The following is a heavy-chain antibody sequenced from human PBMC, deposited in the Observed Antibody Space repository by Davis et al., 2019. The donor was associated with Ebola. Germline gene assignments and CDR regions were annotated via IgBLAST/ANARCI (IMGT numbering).Heavy chain of an antibody. CDR2: IKSKTDGGTT. J-gene: IGHJ4*02. CDR1: GFTFSNAW. V-gene: IGHV3-15*07. Sequence: GESLKISCAASGFTFSNAWMNWVRQAPGKGLEWVGRIKSKTDGGTTDYAAPVKGRFTISRDDSKNTLYLQMNSLKTEDTAVYYCTTEVAAYYYGSGSYYRFVYWGQGTLVTVSS. D-gene: IGHD3-10*01. CDR3: TTEVAAYYYGSGSYYRFVY.